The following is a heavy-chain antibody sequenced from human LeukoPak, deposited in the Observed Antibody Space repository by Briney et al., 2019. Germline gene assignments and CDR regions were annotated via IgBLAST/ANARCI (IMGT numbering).Heavy chain of an antibody. Sequence: SVKVSCKASGGTFSSYAISWVRQAPGQGLEWMGRIILIFGTANYAQKFQGRVTITTDESTSTAYMELSSLRSEDTAVYYCARDYYDSSGYIDYWGQGTLVTVSS. V-gene: IGHV1-69*05. J-gene: IGHJ4*02. CDR2: IILIFGTA. CDR3: ARDYYDSSGYIDY. CDR1: GGTFSSYA. D-gene: IGHD3-22*01.